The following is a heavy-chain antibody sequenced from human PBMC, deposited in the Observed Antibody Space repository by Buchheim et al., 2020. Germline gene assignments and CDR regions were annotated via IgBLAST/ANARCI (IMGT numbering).Heavy chain of an antibody. V-gene: IGHV3-74*01. CDR2: INNDGSST. Sequence: DVQLVESGGGLVQPGGSLRLSCAASGFTFSPYWMHWVRQAPGKGLVWISRINNDGSSTVYADSVTGRFTISRDDARNTLYLQMNSLRAEDTAVYYCARDGVGTVDFDYWGQGTL. D-gene: IGHD3-3*01. CDR1: GFTFSPYW. CDR3: ARDGVGTVDFDY. J-gene: IGHJ4*02.